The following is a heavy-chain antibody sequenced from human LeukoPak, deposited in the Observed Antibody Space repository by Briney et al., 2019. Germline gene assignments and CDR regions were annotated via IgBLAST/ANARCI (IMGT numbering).Heavy chain of an antibody. D-gene: IGHD3-22*01. CDR2: VGGSGVIT. CDR3: AKVSTYYFDSSGSNYFDS. CDR1: GFIFSNYA. Sequence: PGGSLRLSCAASGFIFSNYAMSWVRQAPGKGLEWVSSVGGSGVITYYAGSVKGRFTISRDNSKNTLYLQMNSLRAEDTAVFYCAKVSTYYFDSSGSNYFDSWGQGTLVTVSS. J-gene: IGHJ4*02. V-gene: IGHV3-23*01.